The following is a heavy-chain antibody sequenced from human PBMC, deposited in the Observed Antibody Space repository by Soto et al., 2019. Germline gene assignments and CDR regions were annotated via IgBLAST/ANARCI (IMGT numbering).Heavy chain of an antibody. CDR2: ISYDGSNK. CDR3: ARDLRIVVVPAAIRDYYGMDV. V-gene: IGHV3-30-3*01. CDR1: GFTFSSYA. D-gene: IGHD2-2*02. J-gene: IGHJ6*02. Sequence: GGSLRLSCAASGFTFSSYAMHWVRQAPGKGLEWVAVISYDGSNKYYADSVKGRFTISRDNSKNRLYLQMNSLRAEDAAVYYCARDLRIVVVPAAIRDYYGMDVWGQGTTVTVSS.